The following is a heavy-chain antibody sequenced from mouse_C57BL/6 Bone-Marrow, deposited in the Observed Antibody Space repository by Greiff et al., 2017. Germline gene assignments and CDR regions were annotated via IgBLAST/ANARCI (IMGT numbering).Heavy chain of an antibody. CDR1: GYTFTDYN. V-gene: IGHV1-18*01. CDR2: INPNNGGT. Sequence: VQLQQSGPELVKPGASVKIPCKASGYTFTDYNMDWVKQSHGKSLEWIGDINPNNGGTIYNQKFKGKATLTVDKSSSTAYMELRSLTSEDTAVYNCSRYYYRGYYARDYWGQGTSVTVSS. D-gene: IGHD1-1*01. J-gene: IGHJ4*01. CDR3: SRYYYRGYYARDY.